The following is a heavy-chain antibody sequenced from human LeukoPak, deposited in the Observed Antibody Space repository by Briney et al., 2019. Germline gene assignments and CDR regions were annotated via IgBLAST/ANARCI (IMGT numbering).Heavy chain of an antibody. D-gene: IGHD3-16*02. CDR1: GFTFSSYA. V-gene: IGHV3-23*01. J-gene: IGHJ4*02. Sequence: PGGSLRLSCAASGFTFSSYAMNWVRQAPGRGLEWVSSISGSGYTTHYADPVQGRFTISRDNSKNTLFLQMNSLRAEDTAVHYCARMAVWGSYRLDYWGQGTLVTVSS. CDR2: ISGSGYTT. CDR3: ARMAVWGSYRLDY.